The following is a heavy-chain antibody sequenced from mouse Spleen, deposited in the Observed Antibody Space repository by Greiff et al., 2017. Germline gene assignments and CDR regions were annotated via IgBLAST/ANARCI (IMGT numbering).Heavy chain of an antibody. CDR2: INSNGGST. CDR3: ARDYGSSYGYYFDY. CDR1: GFTFSSYG. J-gene: IGHJ2*01. V-gene: IGHV5-6-3*01. Sequence: EVQGVESGGGLVQPGGSLKLSCAASGFTFSSYGMSWVRQTPDKRLELVATINSNGGSTYYPDSVKGRFTISRDNAKNTLYLQMSSLKSEDTAMYYCARDYGSSYGYYFDYWGQGTTLTVSS. D-gene: IGHD1-1*01.